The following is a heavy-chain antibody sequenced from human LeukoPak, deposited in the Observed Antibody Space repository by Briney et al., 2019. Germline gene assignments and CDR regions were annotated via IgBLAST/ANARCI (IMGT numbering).Heavy chain of an antibody. V-gene: IGHV4-39*01. D-gene: IGHD6-6*01. CDR2: IYYSGGT. CDR3: ARPGLAPFSSFDP. J-gene: IGHJ5*02. Sequence: SETLSLTCTVSGGSISSSSYYWGWIRQPPGKGLEWIGSIYYSGGTYYNPSLKSRVTISVDTSKNQFSLKLSSVTAADTAVYYCARPGLAPFSSFDPWGQGTLVTVSS. CDR1: GGSISSSSYY.